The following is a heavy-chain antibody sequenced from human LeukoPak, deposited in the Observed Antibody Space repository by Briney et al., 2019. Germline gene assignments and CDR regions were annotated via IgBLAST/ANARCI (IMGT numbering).Heavy chain of an antibody. Sequence: GGSLRLSCAASGFIFNNYWMHWVRQTPGEGPLWLSRIKGDGSSTSYAYSVQGRFIISRDNAKNTLYLQMNSLRAEDTAVYYCTRQWHTPSDYWGQGTLVTVSS. CDR3: TRQWHTPSDY. CDR1: GFIFNNYW. J-gene: IGHJ4*02. CDR2: IKGDGSST. V-gene: IGHV3-74*01. D-gene: IGHD6-19*01.